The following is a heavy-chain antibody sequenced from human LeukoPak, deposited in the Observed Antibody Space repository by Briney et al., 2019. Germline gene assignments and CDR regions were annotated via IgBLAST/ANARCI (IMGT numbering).Heavy chain of an antibody. V-gene: IGHV4-59*01. CDR3: ARTALLAGDNAEYFQH. CDR1: GGAITNYY. J-gene: IGHJ1*01. Sequence: SETLSLTCGVSGGAITNYYWNWMRQAPGKGLECLGYIYYTGNTTYNTSVKSRITISLDTSKKQISLKLRSVAAADTAVYYCARTALLAGDNAEYFQHWGQGTLVTVSS. D-gene: IGHD6-19*01. CDR2: IYYTGNT.